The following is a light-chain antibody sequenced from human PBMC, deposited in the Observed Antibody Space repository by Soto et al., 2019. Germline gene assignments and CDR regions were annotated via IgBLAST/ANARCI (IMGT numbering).Light chain of an antibody. Sequence: EIVMTQSPATLSVSPGERATLSCRASQTVSSNLAWYQQKPGQAPRLLIYDASTRATGIPVRFRGSGSGTEFTLTISSLQSEDSAVYYCHQYGSSPYTFGQGTKLEIK. CDR3: HQYGSSPYT. V-gene: IGKV3-15*01. CDR2: DAS. CDR1: QTVSSN. J-gene: IGKJ2*01.